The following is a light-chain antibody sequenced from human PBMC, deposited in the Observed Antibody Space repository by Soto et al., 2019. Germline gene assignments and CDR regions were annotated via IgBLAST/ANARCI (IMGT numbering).Light chain of an antibody. CDR1: SNDVGSYNL. Sequence: QSVLTQPASVSGSPGQSITISCIGTSNDVGSYNLVSWYQQHPGKAPTLIIYEGTQRPSGVSDRFSGAKSGNTASLTISGLQAEDEADYHCCSYAGSNTFWVFGGGTKVTVL. J-gene: IGLJ3*02. CDR2: EGT. CDR3: CSYAGSNTFWV. V-gene: IGLV2-23*03.